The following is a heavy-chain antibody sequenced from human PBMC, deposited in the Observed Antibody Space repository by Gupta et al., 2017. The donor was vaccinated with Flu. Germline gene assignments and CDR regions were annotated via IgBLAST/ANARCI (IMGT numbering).Heavy chain of an antibody. D-gene: IGHD4-17*01. CDR2: TYYSGST. CDR1: GGSISSGGYY. CDR3: ARDRGVRVVSSTVPAPANNWFDP. V-gene: IGHV4-31*03. J-gene: IGHJ5*02. Sequence: QVQLQESGPGLVKPSQTLSLTCTVSGGSISSGGYYWSWIRQHPGKGLEWIGYTYYSGSTYYNPSLKSRVTISVDTSKNQFSLKLSSVTAADTAVYYCARDRGVRVVSSTVPAPANNWFDPWGQGTLVTVSS.